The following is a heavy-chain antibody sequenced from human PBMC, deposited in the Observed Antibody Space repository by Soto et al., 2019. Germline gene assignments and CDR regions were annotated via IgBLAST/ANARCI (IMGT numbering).Heavy chain of an antibody. CDR2: IIPIVGTA. CDR3: ARWAGCSGSDDAFDI. CDR1: GGTFSSYA. D-gene: IGHD3-10*02. J-gene: IGHJ3*02. Sequence: QVQLVQSGAEVKKPGSSVKVSCKASGGTFSSYAISWVRQPPGQGLEWMGGIIPIVGTANYAQKFQGRVTITADDSPSTAYMELSSLSSEDTAVYYCARWAGCSGSDDAFDIWGKGPMVTVSS. V-gene: IGHV1-69*01.